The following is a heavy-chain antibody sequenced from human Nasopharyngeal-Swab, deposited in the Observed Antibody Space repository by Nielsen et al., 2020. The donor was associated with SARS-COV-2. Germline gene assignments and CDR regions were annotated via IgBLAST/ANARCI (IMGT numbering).Heavy chain of an antibody. CDR2: ISGSGGST. V-gene: IGHV3-23*01. CDR1: GFTLSSYA. D-gene: IGHD6-19*01. CDR3: AKEGLIAVAGSDY. Sequence: GESPKISCAASGFTLSSYAMSWVRQAPGKGLEWVSAISGSGGSTYYADSVKGRFTISSDNSKNTLYLQMNSLRAEDTAVYYCAKEGLIAVAGSDYWGQGTLVTVSS. J-gene: IGHJ4*02.